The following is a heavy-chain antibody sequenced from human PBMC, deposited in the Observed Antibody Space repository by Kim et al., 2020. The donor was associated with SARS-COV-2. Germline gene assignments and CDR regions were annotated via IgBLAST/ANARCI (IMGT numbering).Heavy chain of an antibody. J-gene: IGHJ4*02. Sequence: YADAVKGRFTISRDNSKNTLYLQMNSLRAEDTAVYYCAKDRVRSSSCPDYWGQGTLVTVSS. V-gene: IGHV3-30*02. CDR3: AKDRVRSSSCPDY. D-gene: IGHD6-13*01.